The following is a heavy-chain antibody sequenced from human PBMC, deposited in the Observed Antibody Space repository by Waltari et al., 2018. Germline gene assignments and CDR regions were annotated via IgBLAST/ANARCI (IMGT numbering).Heavy chain of an antibody. Sequence: EVQLVESGGGLVQPGGSLRLSCAASGFTFSGYAMSWVRQAPGKRLEWVSCIYGRGTITYYADSVNGRFTIPRDKSENTLYLQMNSLRAEDTAVYYCAKDLRDSSSFFDYWGQGTLVTVSS. D-gene: IGHD6-6*01. V-gene: IGHV3-23*04. CDR2: IYGRGTIT. CDR3: AKDLRDSSSFFDY. J-gene: IGHJ4*02. CDR1: GFTFSGYA.